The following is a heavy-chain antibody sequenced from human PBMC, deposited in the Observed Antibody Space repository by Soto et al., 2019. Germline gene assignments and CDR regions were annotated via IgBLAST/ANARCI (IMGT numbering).Heavy chain of an antibody. Sequence: ASVKVSCKASGFTFTNSAVQWVRQARGQRLEWIGWIGAGSGNTNYAQKLQGRVTITTDTSTSTAYMELRSLRSDDTAVYYCARDYPRGGYNHYWGQGTLVTVSS. CDR3: ARDYPRGGYNHY. V-gene: IGHV1-58*01. J-gene: IGHJ4*02. CDR1: GFTFTNSA. D-gene: IGHD5-12*01. CDR2: IGAGSGNT.